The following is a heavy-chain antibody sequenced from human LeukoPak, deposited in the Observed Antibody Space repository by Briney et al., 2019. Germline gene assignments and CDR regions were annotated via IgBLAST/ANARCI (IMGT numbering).Heavy chain of an antibody. V-gene: IGHV3-23*01. CDR2: ISGSGGST. Sequence: PGGSLRLSCAASGFTFSSYAMSWVRQAPGKGLGWVSAISGSGGSTYYADSVKGRFTISRDNSKNTLYLQMNSLRAEDTAVYYCAKGPDSSSSEVWYMDVWGKGTTVTVSS. CDR1: GFTFSSYA. CDR3: AKGPDSSSSEVWYMDV. J-gene: IGHJ6*03. D-gene: IGHD6-6*01.